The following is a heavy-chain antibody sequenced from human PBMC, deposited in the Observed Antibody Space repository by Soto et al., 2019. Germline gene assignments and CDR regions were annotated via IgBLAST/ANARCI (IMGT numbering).Heavy chain of an antibody. V-gene: IGHV3-23*01. CDR2: LTGSSSNI. J-gene: IGHJ4*02. D-gene: IGHD3-10*01. Sequence: EVQLLESGGGLVQPGGSLRLSCAASGFSFRNYAMSWVRQAPGKGLEWISTLTGSSSNIYYADSVKGRFAISRDNSRNTLYRQMNRLTAEDTAVYYCANGRATYGLLTHDYWGQGTLVTVSS. CDR1: GFSFRNYA. CDR3: ANGRATYGLLTHDY.